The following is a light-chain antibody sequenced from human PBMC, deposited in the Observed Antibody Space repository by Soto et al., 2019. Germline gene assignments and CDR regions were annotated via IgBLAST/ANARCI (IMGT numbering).Light chain of an antibody. Sequence: DIQMTQSPSTLSASVGDRVTITCRASQSISSWLAWYQQKPGKAPNLLIYKASSLESGVPSRFSGSESGTEFTLTISSLQPDDFATYYCQQYYRYPRTFGQGTKVEI. J-gene: IGKJ1*01. CDR2: KAS. V-gene: IGKV1-5*03. CDR1: QSISSW. CDR3: QQYYRYPRT.